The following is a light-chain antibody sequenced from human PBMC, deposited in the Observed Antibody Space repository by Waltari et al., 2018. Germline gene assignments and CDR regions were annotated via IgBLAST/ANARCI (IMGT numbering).Light chain of an antibody. V-gene: IGKV3-20*01. CDR3: RKYGSLPGT. J-gene: IGKJ1*01. CDR1: QNINQC. CDR2: DAS. Sequence: CSASQNINQCLAWYQHNPGKAPRLLICDASSRATGIPDRFSVSGSGTDFSLTISRLEPEGFAVYYCRKYGSLPGTFDQGTKVEIK.